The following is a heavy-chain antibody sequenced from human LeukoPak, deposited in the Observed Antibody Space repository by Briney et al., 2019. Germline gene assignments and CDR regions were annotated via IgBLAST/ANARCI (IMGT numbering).Heavy chain of an antibody. D-gene: IGHD4-17*01. J-gene: IGHJ4*02. CDR2: IYTSGST. V-gene: IGHV4-61*02. CDR1: GGSISSGSYY. CDR3: ARAYRDYANTFDY. Sequence: SQTLSLTCTVSGGSISSGSYYWSWIRQPAGKGLEWIGRIYTSGSTNYNPSLKSRVTISVDTSKNQFSLKLSSVTAADTAVYYCARAYRDYANTFDYWGQGTLVTVSS.